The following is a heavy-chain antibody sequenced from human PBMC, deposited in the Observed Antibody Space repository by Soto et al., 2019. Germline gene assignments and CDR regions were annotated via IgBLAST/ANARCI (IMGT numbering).Heavy chain of an antibody. D-gene: IGHD7-27*01. V-gene: IGHV4-31*03. CDR2: LYYNGDT. J-gene: IGHJ4*02. Sequence: QVQLQESGPGLVKPSQTLSLTCTVSGGSISSGGYYWSWIRQHPGQGLEWIGYLYYNGDTYYNPSLKSRVSISIDTSKNQFSLRLTSVTAADTAVYYCARSHRDNWGSPDYFDYWGQGTLVTVSS. CDR3: ARSHRDNWGSPDYFDY. CDR1: GGSISSGGYY.